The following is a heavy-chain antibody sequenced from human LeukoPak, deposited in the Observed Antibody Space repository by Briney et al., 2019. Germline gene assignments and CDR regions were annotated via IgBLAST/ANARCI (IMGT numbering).Heavy chain of an antibody. Sequence: ASVRVSCKASGYTFTSYYVHWVPQAPGQGLEWMGIINPSGGSTSYAQKFQGRVTMTRDKYTSSVYMELSSLRYRDMLVYYCAPKWGADILTGRGVHYWAQGTVVTVSS. D-gene: IGHD3-9*01. CDR3: APKWGADILTGRGVHY. V-gene: IGHV1-46*01. J-gene: IGHJ4*02. CDR1: GYTFTSYY. CDR2: INPSGGST.